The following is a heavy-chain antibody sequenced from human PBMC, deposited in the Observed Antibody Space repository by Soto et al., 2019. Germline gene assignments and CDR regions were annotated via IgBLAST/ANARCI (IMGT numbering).Heavy chain of an antibody. CDR2: ISGSGTST. J-gene: IGHJ5*02. V-gene: IGHV3-23*01. CDR1: GLTFSSYA. Sequence: EVQLLESGGGLVQPGGSLRLSCAVSGLTFSSYAMSWVRQGPGKGLEWVSTISGSGTSTYYADSVKGRFTISRDNSKNTLYLQMNSLRGDDTAVYYCAKDPKAAAGMRWFDPWGQGTLVTVSS. CDR3: AKDPKAAAGMRWFDP. D-gene: IGHD6-13*01.